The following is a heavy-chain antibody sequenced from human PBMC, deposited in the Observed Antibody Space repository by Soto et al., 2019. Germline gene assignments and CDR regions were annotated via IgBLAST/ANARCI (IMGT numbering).Heavy chain of an antibody. CDR2: IYHSGST. V-gene: IGHV4-4*02. Sequence: QVQLQESGPGLVKPSGTLSLTCAVSGGSISSSNWWSWVRQPPGKGLEWIGEIYHSGSTNYNPSLKSRVTISVDKSKNQFPLKLSSGTAADTAVYYCARVGGIWSSSRNFDYWGQGTLVTVSS. D-gene: IGHD6-13*01. CDR3: ARVGGIWSSSRNFDY. J-gene: IGHJ4*02. CDR1: GGSISSSNW.